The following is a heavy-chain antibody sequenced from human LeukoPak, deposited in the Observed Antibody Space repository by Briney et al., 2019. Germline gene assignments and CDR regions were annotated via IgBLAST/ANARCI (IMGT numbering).Heavy chain of an antibody. J-gene: IGHJ3*02. V-gene: IGHV3-23*01. CDR2: ISGSGGST. CDR3: AKDIVGANIRTRAFDI. D-gene: IGHD1-26*01. CDR1: GFTFSSYA. Sequence: GGSLRLSCAASGFTFSSYAMSWVRQAPGKGLEWVSAISGSGGSTYYADSVKGRFSISRDNSKNTLYLQMNSLRAEDTAVYYCAKDIVGANIRTRAFDIWGQGTMVTVSS.